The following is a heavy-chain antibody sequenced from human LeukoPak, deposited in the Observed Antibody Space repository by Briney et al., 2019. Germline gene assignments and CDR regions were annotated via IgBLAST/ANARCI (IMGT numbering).Heavy chain of an antibody. CDR1: GYSFTSYG. D-gene: IGHD5-24*01. CDR2: IRAFNGDT. J-gene: IGHJ4*02. V-gene: IGHV1-18*01. Sequence: GASVKVPCKVSGYSFTSYGVSWVRQAPGQGLEWMGWIRAFNGDTNYAQKFQGRVTMTTDASTSTVYMELRSLRSDDTALYYCARDRSNSDYWGQGTLVTVSS. CDR3: ARDRSNSDY.